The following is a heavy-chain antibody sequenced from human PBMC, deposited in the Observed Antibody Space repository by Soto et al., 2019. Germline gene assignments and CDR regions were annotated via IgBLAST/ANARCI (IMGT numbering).Heavy chain of an antibody. CDR2: ISNIGFT. V-gene: IGHV4-59*08. J-gene: IGHJ6*02. D-gene: IGHD3-10*01. CDR1: GGSISAINNHLSNHD. Sequence: SETLSLTCTVSGGSISAINNHLSNHDCSWIRLSPGKGLEWIGYISNIGFTRYNPSLKSRVSISVDTSKNQFPLKLTSVTAADTAVYYCTTQGFGGLHGLVDVWGQGTTVT. CDR3: TTQGFGGLHGLVDV.